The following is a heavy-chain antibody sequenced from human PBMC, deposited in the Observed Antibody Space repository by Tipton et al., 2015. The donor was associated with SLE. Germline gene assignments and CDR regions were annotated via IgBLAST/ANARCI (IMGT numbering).Heavy chain of an antibody. V-gene: IGHV4-39*07. D-gene: IGHD6-19*01. Sequence: TLSLTCTVSGGSLISSSYYWGWIRQPPGKGLEWIGNIYYSGSTDYTPSLKSRVTISVDTSKNQFSLKLSSVTAADTAVYYCARLGSGWSSRGSTFDYWGQGTLVTVSS. CDR2: IYYSGST. CDR3: ARLGSGWSSRGSTFDY. CDR1: GGSLISSSYY. J-gene: IGHJ4*02.